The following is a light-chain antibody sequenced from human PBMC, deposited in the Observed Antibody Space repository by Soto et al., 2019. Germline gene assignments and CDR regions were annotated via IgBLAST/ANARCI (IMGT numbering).Light chain of an antibody. J-gene: IGKJ2*01. Sequence: DIQMTQSPSSLSASVGDRVTITCRASQSIGTYLNWYLHKPGKTPQLLIYAASSLQTGVPSRFSGSSSGTEFTLTINSLQPEDFAIFYCQHSFSTPPTFGQGTKLAIK. CDR3: QHSFSTPPT. CDR2: AAS. CDR1: QSIGTY. V-gene: IGKV1-39*01.